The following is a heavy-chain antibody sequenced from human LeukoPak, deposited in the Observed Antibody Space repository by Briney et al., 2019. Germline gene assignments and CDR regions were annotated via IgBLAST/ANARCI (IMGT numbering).Heavy chain of an antibody. J-gene: IGHJ4*02. CDR2: INPNSGDT. CDR1: GYTFTGYY. CDR3: AGEYCSGGTCRQGFDY. V-gene: IGHV1-2*02. D-gene: IGHD2-15*01. Sequence: ASVKVSCKASGYTFTGYYMHWVRQAPGQGLEYMGWINPNSGDTNHAQNFQGRVTLTRDTSISTAYMELSSLRSDDSALYYCAGEYCSGGTCRQGFDYWGQGTLVTISS.